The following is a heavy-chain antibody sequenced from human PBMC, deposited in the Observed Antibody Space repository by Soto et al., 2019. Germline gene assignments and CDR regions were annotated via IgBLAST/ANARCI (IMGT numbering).Heavy chain of an antibody. V-gene: IGHV1-69*13. Sequence: SVKVSCKASGGTFSSYAISWVRQAPGQGLEWMGGIIPIFGTANYAQKFQGRVTITADESTSTAYMELSILRSEDTAVYYCARDSRSGWYASVDYYYGMDVWGQGTTVTVSS. J-gene: IGHJ6*02. CDR1: GGTFSSYA. CDR2: IIPIFGTA. D-gene: IGHD6-19*01. CDR3: ARDSRSGWYASVDYYYGMDV.